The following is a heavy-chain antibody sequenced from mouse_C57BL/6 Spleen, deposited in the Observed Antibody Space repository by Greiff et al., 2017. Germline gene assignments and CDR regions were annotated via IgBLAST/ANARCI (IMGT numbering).Heavy chain of an antibody. V-gene: IGHV1-80*01. CDR1: GYAFSSCW. CDR2: IYPGDGDT. Sequence: VQLQQSGAELVKPGASVKISCKASGYAFSSCWMNWVKQRPGTGLEWIGQIYPGDGDTNYNGKFKGKATLTADKSSSTAYMQLSSLTSEDSAVYFCATPYYYGSSYGGFAYWGQGTLVTVSA. D-gene: IGHD1-1*01. CDR3: ATPYYYGSSYGGFAY. J-gene: IGHJ3*01.